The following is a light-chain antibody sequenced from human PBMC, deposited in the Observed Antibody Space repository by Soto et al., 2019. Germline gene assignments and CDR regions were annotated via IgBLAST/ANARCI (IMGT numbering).Light chain of an antibody. V-gene: IGKV3-15*01. CDR3: QQYGSSGT. CDR2: DAS. Sequence: VMTQSPATLSVPPGERVTFSCRASQSVTTNLAWYQHKPGQSPRLLISDASTGASGIPPRFSGSGSGTDFTLTISRLEPEDFAVYYCQQYGSSGTFGQGTKVDIK. J-gene: IGKJ1*01. CDR1: QSVTTN.